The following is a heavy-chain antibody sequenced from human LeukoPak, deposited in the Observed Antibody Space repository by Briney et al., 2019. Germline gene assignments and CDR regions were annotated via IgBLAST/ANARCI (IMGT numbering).Heavy chain of an antibody. V-gene: IGHV3-30*02. CDR2: IRYDGSNK. CDR1: GFTFSSYG. CDR3: ARVFPQYYYHNSDYIGVDY. D-gene: IGHD3-22*01. Sequence: GSLRLSCAASGFTFSSYGMHWVRQAPGKGLEWVAFIRYDGSNKYYADSVKGRFTISRDNSKNTLYLQMNSLRAEDTAVYYCARVFPQYYYHNSDYIGVDYWGQGTLVTVSS. J-gene: IGHJ4*02.